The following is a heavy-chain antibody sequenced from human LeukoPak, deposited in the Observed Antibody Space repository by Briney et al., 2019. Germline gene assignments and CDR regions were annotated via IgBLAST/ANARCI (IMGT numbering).Heavy chain of an antibody. Sequence: SVKVSCKASGGTFSSYAISWVRQAPGQGLEWMGRIIPIFGTANYAQKFQGRVTITADKSTSTAYMELSSLRSEDTAVYYCARARDYYDSSGYYYFDYWGQGTLVTVSS. CDR3: ARARDYYDSSGYYYFDY. J-gene: IGHJ4*02. V-gene: IGHV1-69*06. CDR1: GGTFSSYA. D-gene: IGHD3-22*01. CDR2: IIPIFGTA.